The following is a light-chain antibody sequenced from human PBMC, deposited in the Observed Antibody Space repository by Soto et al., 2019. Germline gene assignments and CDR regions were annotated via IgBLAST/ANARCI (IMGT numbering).Light chain of an antibody. CDR2: GAS. CDR3: QQYGSSGT. CDR1: QSVSNNY. V-gene: IGKV3-20*01. J-gene: IGKJ1*01. Sequence: IVWTQSPAPLSRSPGERATLSCRSSQSVSNNYLAWYQQKPDQAPRLLIYGASNRATGIPDRFSGSGSGTDFTLTISRLEPEDFAVYYCQQYGSSGTFGQGTKVDI.